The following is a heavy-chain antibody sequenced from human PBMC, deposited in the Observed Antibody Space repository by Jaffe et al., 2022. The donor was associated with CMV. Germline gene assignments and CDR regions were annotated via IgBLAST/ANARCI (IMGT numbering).Heavy chain of an antibody. D-gene: IGHD6-13*01. Sequence: EVQLVESGGGLVQPGGSLRLSCAASGFTFSSYWMSWVRQAPGKGLEWVANIKQDGSEKYYVDSVKGRFTISRDNAKNSLYLQMNSLRAEDTAVYYCARFDQGEYSSSWYGIPGVDYWGQGTLVTVSS. V-gene: IGHV3-7*03. CDR1: GFTFSSYW. CDR3: ARFDQGEYSSSWYGIPGVDY. J-gene: IGHJ4*02. CDR2: IKQDGSEK.